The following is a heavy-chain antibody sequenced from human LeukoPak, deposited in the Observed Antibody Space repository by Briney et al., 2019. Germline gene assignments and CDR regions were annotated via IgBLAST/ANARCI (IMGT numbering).Heavy chain of an antibody. V-gene: IGHV1-18*01. CDR2: ISAYNGNT. Sequence: ASVKVSCKASGYTFTSYGISWVRQAPGQGLEWMGWISAYNGNTNYAQKLQGRVTMTTDTSTSTAYMELRSLRSDDTAVYYCASLGMYRSSEHFDYWGQGTLVTVSS. D-gene: IGHD6-6*01. J-gene: IGHJ4*02. CDR1: GYTFTSYG. CDR3: ASLGMYRSSEHFDY.